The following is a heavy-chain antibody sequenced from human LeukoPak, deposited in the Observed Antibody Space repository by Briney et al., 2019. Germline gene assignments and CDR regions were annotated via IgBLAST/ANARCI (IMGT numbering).Heavy chain of an antibody. J-gene: IGHJ3*02. CDR2: IYYSGST. CDR1: GGSISSYY. CDR3: ARGPDDAFDI. V-gene: IGHV4-39*07. Sequence: SETLSLTCTVSGGSISSYYWTWLRQPPGKGLEWIGSIYYSGSTYYNPSLKSRVTMSVDTSKNQFSLKLSSVTAADTAVYYCARGPDDAFDIWGQGTMVTVSS.